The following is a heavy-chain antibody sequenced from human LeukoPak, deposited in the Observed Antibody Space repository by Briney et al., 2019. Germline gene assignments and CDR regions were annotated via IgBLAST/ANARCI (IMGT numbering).Heavy chain of an antibody. Sequence: ASVKVPCKASGYTFSSYGISWVRQAPGQGLEWLGWISAYNGNTNHAQKLQGRVTMTTDTSTSTAYMELRSLRSDDTAVYYCARDGTSYCSSTSCYSGYYYYGMDVWGQGTTVTVSS. D-gene: IGHD2-2*01. CDR1: GYTFSSYG. CDR2: ISAYNGNT. V-gene: IGHV1-18*01. CDR3: ARDGTSYCSSTSCYSGYYYYGMDV. J-gene: IGHJ6*02.